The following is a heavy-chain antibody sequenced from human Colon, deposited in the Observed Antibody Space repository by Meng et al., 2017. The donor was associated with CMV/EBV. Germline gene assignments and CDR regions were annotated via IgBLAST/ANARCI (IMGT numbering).Heavy chain of an antibody. CDR2: ISSSSSYI. CDR3: ARGYSSSWYEAAYFDY. V-gene: IGHV3-21*01. Sequence: VVLVGSGGVLVKPGGSLRLSCAASGFTFSSYSMNWVRQAPGKGLEWVSSISSSSSYIYYADSVKGRFTISRDNAKNSLYLQMNSLRAEDTAVYYCARGYSSSWYEAAYFDYWGQGTLVTVSS. CDR1: GFTFSSYS. J-gene: IGHJ4*02. D-gene: IGHD6-13*01.